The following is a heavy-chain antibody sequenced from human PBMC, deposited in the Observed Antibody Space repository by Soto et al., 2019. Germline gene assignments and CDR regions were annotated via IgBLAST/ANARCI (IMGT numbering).Heavy chain of an antibody. D-gene: IGHD3-9*01. V-gene: IGHV1-69*13. CDR3: ASGIRSTYYDILTGPYYFDY. CDR2: IIPIFGTA. J-gene: IGHJ4*02. CDR1: GGTFSSYA. Sequence: SVKVSCKASGGTFSSYAISWVRQAPGQGLEWMGGIIPIFGTANYAQKFQGRVTITADESTSTAYMELSSLRSGDTAVYYCASGIRSTYYDILTGPYYFDYWGQGTLVTVSS.